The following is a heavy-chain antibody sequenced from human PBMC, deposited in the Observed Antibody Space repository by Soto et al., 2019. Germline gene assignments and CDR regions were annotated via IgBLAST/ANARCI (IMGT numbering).Heavy chain of an antibody. J-gene: IGHJ5*02. Sequence: EXQLLQSGXGWVQPGGSLRLSCAASGFTFSNYAMAWVXXXXGKGLEWVSSISGSGVIKYYADSVQGRFTISRDNSNXXXXXXXXXXXXXXXXXXXXXXXXXXXXXXVLPSPWGQGILVTVSS. CDR2: ISGSGVIK. CDR1: GFTFSNYA. CDR3: XXXXXXXXXXVLPSP. V-gene: IGHV3-23*01.